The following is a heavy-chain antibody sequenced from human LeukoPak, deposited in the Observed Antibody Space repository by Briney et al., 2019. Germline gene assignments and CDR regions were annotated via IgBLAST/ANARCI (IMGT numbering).Heavy chain of an antibody. CDR1: GFTFSSYE. CDR2: ISSSGSTI. V-gene: IGHV3-48*03. J-gene: IGHJ5*02. CDR3: ARENYSGYDPRWFDP. Sequence: GGSLRLSCAASGFTFSSYEMNWVRQAPGKGLEWVSYISSSGSTIYYTDSVKGRFTISRDNAKNSLYLQMNSLRAEDTAVYYCARENYSGYDPRWFDPWGQGTLVTVSS. D-gene: IGHD5-12*01.